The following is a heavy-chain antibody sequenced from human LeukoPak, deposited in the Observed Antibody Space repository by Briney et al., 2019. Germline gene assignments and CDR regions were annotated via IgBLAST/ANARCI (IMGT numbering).Heavy chain of an antibody. CDR3: ARDRAYEPDC. D-gene: IGHD2-21*01. CDR1: GFTFSNYG. J-gene: IGHJ4*02. CDR2: FSYDGSNK. Sequence: GGSLRLSCAASGFTFSNYGIHWVRQAPGKGLEWVAVFSYDGSNKYYADSVKGRFTISRDNSQNTVYLQMNSLRAEDTAVYYCARDRAYEPDCWGQGTLVIVSS. V-gene: IGHV3-30*03.